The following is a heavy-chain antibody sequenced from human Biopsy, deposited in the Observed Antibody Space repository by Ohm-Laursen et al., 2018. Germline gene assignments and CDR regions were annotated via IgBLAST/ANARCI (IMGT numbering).Heavy chain of an antibody. CDR3: SADINVWNVNY. D-gene: IGHD1-1*01. CDR2: FAPENGKT. CDR1: GYTLTALS. V-gene: IGHV1-24*01. J-gene: IGHJ4*02. Sequence: ASVKVSCKVSGYTLTALSMHWVRQAPGRGLEWMGGFAPENGKTIYAQKFQGRITMTEDTSTDTAYMELSSLRSEDTAVYYCSADINVWNVNYWGQGTQVTVSS.